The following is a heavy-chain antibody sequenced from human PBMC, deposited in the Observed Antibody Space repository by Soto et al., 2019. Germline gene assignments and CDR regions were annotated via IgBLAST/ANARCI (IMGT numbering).Heavy chain of an antibody. V-gene: IGHV3-9*01. CDR2: ISWNSGSI. CDR1: GFTFDDYA. J-gene: IGHJ4*02. CDR3: AKERIWFGELILR. Sequence: SLRLSCAASGFTFDDYAMHWVRQAPGKGLEWVSGISWNSGSIGYADSVKGRFTISRDNAKNSLYLQMNSLRAEDTALYYCAKERIWFGELILRWGQGTLVTVSS. D-gene: IGHD3-10*01.